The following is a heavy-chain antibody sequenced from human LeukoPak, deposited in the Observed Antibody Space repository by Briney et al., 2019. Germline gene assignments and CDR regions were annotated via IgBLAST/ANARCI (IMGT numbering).Heavy chain of an antibody. CDR2: IIPIFGTA. J-gene: IGHJ6*03. V-gene: IGHV1-69*01. CDR1: GGTFSSYA. Sequence: SVKVSCKASGGTFSSYAISWVRQAPGQGLEWMGGIIPIFGTANYAQKFQGRATITADESTSTAYMELSSLRSEDTAVYYCARVSFLEWLSNYYYYYYMDVWGKGTTVTVSS. D-gene: IGHD3-3*01. CDR3: ARVSFLEWLSNYYYYYYMDV.